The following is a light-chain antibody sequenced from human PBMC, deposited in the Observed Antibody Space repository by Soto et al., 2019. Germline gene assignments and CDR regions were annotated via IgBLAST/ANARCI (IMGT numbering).Light chain of an antibody. CDR3: HQYDSFPIT. Sequence: DIQVAQSPSSLSASVGDRVTITCRASQGITNFLAWFQQKPGQAPKALIYAASYLHDGVSSKFSGSGSGRRFTLTINNIQPEDFATYYCHQYDSFPITFGHGTKVDIK. CDR2: AAS. CDR1: QGITNF. V-gene: IGKV1-16*02. J-gene: IGKJ1*01.